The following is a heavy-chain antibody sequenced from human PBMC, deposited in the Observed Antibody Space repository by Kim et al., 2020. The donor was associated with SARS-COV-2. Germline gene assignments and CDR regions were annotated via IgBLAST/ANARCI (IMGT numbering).Heavy chain of an antibody. CDR1: GGSISSSSYY. J-gene: IGHJ6*02. V-gene: IGHV4-39*01. Sequence: SETLSLTCTVSGGSISSSSYYWGWIRQPPGKGLEWIGSIYYSGSTYYNPALKSRVTISVDTSKNQFSLKLSSVTAADTAVYYCARQRGYDILTGYYSYYYYYGMYVWGQGTTVTVSS. CDR3: ARQRGYDILTGYYSYYYYYGMYV. D-gene: IGHD3-9*01. CDR2: IYYSGST.